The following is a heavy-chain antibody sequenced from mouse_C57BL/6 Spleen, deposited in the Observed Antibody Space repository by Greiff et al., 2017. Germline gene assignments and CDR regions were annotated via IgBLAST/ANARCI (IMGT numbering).Heavy chain of an antibody. CDR1: GFTFSSYT. CDR3: TRHGSSGYANFDY. J-gene: IGHJ2*01. D-gene: IGHD3-2*02. V-gene: IGHV5-9*01. CDR2: ISGGDGNT. Sequence: DVKLVESGGGLVKPGGSLKLSCAASGFTFSSYTMSWVRQTPEKRLEWVATISGGDGNTYYPDSVKGRFTISRDNAKNTLYLQMSILRSEDTALYYCTRHGSSGYANFDYWGQGTTLTVSS.